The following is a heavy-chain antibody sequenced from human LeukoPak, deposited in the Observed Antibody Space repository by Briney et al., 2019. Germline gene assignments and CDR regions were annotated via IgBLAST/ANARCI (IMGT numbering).Heavy chain of an antibody. CDR2: IIPILGIA. Sequence: ASVKVSCKASGGTFSSYAIRWVRQAPGQGLEWMGRIIPILGIANYAQKFQGRVTITADKSTSTAYMELSSLRSEDTAVYYCARPYGSGSQLGYYYYGMDVWGQGTTVTVSS. D-gene: IGHD3-10*01. CDR3: ARPYGSGSQLGYYYYGMDV. J-gene: IGHJ6*02. CDR1: GGTFSSYA. V-gene: IGHV1-69*04.